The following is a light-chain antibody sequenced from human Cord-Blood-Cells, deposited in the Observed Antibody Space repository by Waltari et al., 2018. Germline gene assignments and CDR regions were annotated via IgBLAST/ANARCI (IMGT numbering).Light chain of an antibody. J-gene: IGLJ3*02. V-gene: IGLV2-23*02. Sequence: QSALTQPASVSGSPGQSITISCTGTSSDVGSYNLVSWYQQHPGKAPKLMIYEVSKRPSVVSNRFSGSKSGNTASLTIAGLQAEDEADYYCCSDAGSSTFVFGGGTKLTVL. CDR2: EVS. CDR1: SSDVGSYNL. CDR3: CSDAGSSTFV.